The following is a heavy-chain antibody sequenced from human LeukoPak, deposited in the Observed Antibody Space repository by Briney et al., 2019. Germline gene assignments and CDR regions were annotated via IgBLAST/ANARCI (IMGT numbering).Heavy chain of an antibody. V-gene: IGHV3-30*02. CDR3: AKDNRRRYYDILTGVIDP. CDR2: IRYDGSNK. D-gene: IGHD3-9*01. J-gene: IGHJ5*02. Sequence: GGSLRLSCAASGFTFSSYGMHWVRQAPGKGLEWVAFIRYDGSNKYYADSVKGRFTISRDNSKNTLYLQMNSLRAEDTAVYYCAKDNRRRYYDILTGVIDPWGQGTLVTVSS. CDR1: GFTFSSYG.